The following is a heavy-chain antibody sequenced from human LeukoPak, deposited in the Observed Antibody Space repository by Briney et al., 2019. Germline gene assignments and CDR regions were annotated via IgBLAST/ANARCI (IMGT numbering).Heavy chain of an antibody. CDR3: TRDLGGALAWFDP. V-gene: IGHV1-2*06. J-gene: IGHJ5*02. Sequence: ASVKVSCKASGYFFTGFYIHWVRQAPGQGLEWMGRMNPSNGNTDFAQNFQGRGTMTRETSITTSYMELSSLTSDETAVYYCTRDLGGALAWFDPWGQGTLVTVSS. D-gene: IGHD2-21*01. CDR1: GYFFTGFY. CDR2: MNPSNGNT.